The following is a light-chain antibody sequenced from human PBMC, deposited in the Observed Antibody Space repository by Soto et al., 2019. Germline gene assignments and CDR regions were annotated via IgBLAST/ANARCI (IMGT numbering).Light chain of an antibody. CDR2: EVT. Sequence: QSVLTQPPSASGSPGQSVRISCTGTRRDVGGYNYVAGYQQHPGEAPKLMIYEVTKRPSGVPDRFSGSKSGNTAFLTVSGLQPGDEADYYCSSYVGSDVFVFGTGTKVTVL. CDR1: RRDVGGYNY. V-gene: IGLV2-8*01. CDR3: SSYVGSDVFV. J-gene: IGLJ1*01.